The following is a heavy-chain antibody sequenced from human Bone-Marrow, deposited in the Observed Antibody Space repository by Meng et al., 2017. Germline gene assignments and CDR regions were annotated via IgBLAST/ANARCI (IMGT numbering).Heavy chain of an antibody. CDR1: GFTFSNAW. CDR3: ARDADWVIFDH. CDR2: INTDASIT. J-gene: IGHJ4*02. V-gene: IGHV3-74*03. Sequence: GGSLRLSCAASGFTFSNAWMSWVRQTPGEGLVWVSRINTDASITTYADSVKGRFTISRDDAKNTVYLQMNSLRAEDTAVYYCARDADWVIFDHWGQGALVTVSS. D-gene: IGHD3-9*01.